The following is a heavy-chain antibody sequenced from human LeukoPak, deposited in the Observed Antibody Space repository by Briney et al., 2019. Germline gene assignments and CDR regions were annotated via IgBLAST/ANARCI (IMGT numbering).Heavy chain of an antibody. Sequence: SETLSLTCAVYGGSFSGYYWSWIRQPPGKGLEWIGEINHSGSTNYNPSLKSRVTISVDTSKNQFSLKLSSVTAADTAVYYCARGQKRYYYDSSGYPLKSWGQGTLVPVSS. V-gene: IGHV4-34*01. D-gene: IGHD3-22*01. J-gene: IGHJ4*02. CDR1: GGSFSGYY. CDR3: ARGQKRYYYDSSGYPLKS. CDR2: INHSGST.